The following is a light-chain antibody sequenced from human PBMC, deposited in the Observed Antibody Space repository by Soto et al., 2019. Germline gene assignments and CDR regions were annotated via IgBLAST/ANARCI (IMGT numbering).Light chain of an antibody. CDR2: LGS. Sequence: DLGMTQSPLSLPVTPGEPASISCRSSQSLLHSNGYNYLDWYLQKPGQSPQLLIYLGSNRASGVPDRFSGSGSGTDFTLKSSRVEAEDVGVYYCMQALQTPYTFGQGTKLEIK. J-gene: IGKJ2*01. CDR3: MQALQTPYT. CDR1: QSLLHSNGYNY. V-gene: IGKV2-28*01.